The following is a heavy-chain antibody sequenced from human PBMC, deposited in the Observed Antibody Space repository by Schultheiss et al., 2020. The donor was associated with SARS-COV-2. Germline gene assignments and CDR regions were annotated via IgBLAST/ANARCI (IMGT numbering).Heavy chain of an antibody. D-gene: IGHD3-10*01. CDR3: ARGLGAEFDY. CDR1: GGSFSGYY. CDR2: IYYSGST. V-gene: IGHV4-59*01. J-gene: IGHJ4*02. Sequence: SETLSLTCTVYGGSFSGYYWSWIRQPPGKGLEWIGYIYYSGSTNYNPSLKSRVTISVDTSKNQFSLKLSSVTAADTAVYYCARGLGAEFDYWGQGTLVTVSS.